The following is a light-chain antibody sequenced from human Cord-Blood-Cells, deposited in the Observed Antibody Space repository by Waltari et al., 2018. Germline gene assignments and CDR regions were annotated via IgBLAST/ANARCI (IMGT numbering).Light chain of an antibody. CDR2: GAS. CDR3: QQYGSSPQT. CDR1: QSVTRSD. V-gene: IGKV3-20*01. Sequence: EIVLTQSPGTLSLYPGERATLSCRTSQSVTRSDLAWYQQKPGQAPRLLLYGASSGATGIPARFSGSGSGKDVTLTISRLEPEDFAVYYCQQYGSSPQTFGQGTKVEIK. J-gene: IGKJ1*01.